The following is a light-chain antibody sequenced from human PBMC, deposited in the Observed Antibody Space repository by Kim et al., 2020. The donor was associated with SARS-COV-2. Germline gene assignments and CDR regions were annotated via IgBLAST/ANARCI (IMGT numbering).Light chain of an antibody. Sequence: DIVMTQSTLSLPVTPGEPASISCKSSQSLLYSNGYNYLDWYLQKPGQSPQLLIYLGSNRASGVPDRFSGSGSGTDFTLKISRVEAEDAGVYYCMQALQTPRTFGQGTKLEI. CDR1: QSLLYSNGYNY. V-gene: IGKV2-28*01. CDR3: MQALQTPRT. CDR2: LGS. J-gene: IGKJ2*01.